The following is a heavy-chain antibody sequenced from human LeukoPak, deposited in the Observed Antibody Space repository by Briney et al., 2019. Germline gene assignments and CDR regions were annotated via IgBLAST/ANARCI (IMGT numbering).Heavy chain of an antibody. CDR3: ARVRSSWLRVNYYYYMDV. CDR2: INPNSGGT. J-gene: IGHJ6*03. V-gene: IGHV1-2*02. D-gene: IGHD6-13*01. CDR1: GYTFTGYY. Sequence: ASVKVSCKASGYTFTGYYMHWVRQAPGQGLEWMGWINPNSGGTNYAQKFQGRVTMTRDTSISTAYMELSRLRSDDTAVYYGARVRSSWLRVNYYYYMDVWGKGTTVTVSS.